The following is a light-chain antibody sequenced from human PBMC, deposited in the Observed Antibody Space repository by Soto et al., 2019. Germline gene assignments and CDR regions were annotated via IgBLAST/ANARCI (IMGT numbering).Light chain of an antibody. CDR2: KTS. Sequence: DIQMTQSPSTLSASVGDRVTITCRASQSISNWLAWYQQKPGKVPKLLIYKTSSLESGVPSRFSGSGSGTEFTLTISSLQTDDFATYYCQQYHTYWTFGQGTKVDVK. CDR3: QQYHTYWT. CDR1: QSISNW. J-gene: IGKJ1*01. V-gene: IGKV1-5*03.